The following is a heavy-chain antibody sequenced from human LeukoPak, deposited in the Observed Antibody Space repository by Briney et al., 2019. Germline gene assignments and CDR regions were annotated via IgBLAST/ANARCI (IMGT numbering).Heavy chain of an antibody. J-gene: IGHJ6*02. CDR3: AKDKTLWMWYLNV. V-gene: IGHV3-23*01. Sequence: PGGSLRLSCAASGFTFSSYAMSWVRQAPGKGLEWVSAISGSGGSTYYADSVKGRFTISRDNSKNTLYLLMNSLRAEDTAVYYCAKDKTLWMWYLNVWGQGTTVTVSS. D-gene: IGHD2-15*01. CDR2: ISGSGGST. CDR1: GFTFSSYA.